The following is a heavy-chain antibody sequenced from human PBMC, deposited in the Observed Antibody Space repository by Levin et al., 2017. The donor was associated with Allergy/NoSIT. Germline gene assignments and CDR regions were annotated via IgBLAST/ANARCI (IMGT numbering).Heavy chain of an antibody. CDR1: GFTFSSFA. CDR3: AKDRSGGYRDWDGFDI. D-gene: IGHD1-26*01. CDR2: ISYEGKNE. V-gene: IGHV3-30*18. Sequence: PSGGSLRLSCVGSGFTFSSFAMHWVRQAPGKGLEWVAVISYEGKNEHYGDSVKGRFTISRDNSKNTLYLQMNSLRPEDTALYYCAKDRSGGYRDWDGFDIWGQGTMVSVSS. J-gene: IGHJ3*02.